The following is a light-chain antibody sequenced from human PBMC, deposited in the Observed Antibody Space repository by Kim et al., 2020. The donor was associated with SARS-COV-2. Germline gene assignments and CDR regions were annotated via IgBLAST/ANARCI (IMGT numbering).Light chain of an antibody. J-gene: IGKJ5*01. CDR1: QSVSSN. CDR3: QQYHSWLLT. V-gene: IGKV3-15*01. CDR2: DAS. Sequence: EIVMTQSPAALSVSPGERVTLSCRASQSVSSNLAWYQQKPGQAPRLLIYDASTRATGIPARFSGRGSGTDFTLTISSLQSEDFVVYYCQQYHSWLLTFGQGTRLEIK.